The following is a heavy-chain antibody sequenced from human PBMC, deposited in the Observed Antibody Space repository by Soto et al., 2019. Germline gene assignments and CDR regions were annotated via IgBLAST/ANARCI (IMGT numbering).Heavy chain of an antibody. D-gene: IGHD6-13*01. Sequence: EVQLVESGGGLVQPGGSLRLSCAASGFTVSSIYMNWVRQAPRKGLEWVSVIYTGGSTYYGDSVKGRFTISRDNSKNTLFLQMNNRRPEDTAVYYCARDQATAGGGMDVWGQGTTVTVSS. CDR2: IYTGGST. J-gene: IGHJ6*02. CDR3: ARDQATAGGGMDV. V-gene: IGHV3-66*01. CDR1: GFTVSSIY.